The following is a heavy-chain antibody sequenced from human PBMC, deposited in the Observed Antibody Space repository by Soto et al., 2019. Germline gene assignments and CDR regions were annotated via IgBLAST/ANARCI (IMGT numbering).Heavy chain of an antibody. CDR3: ARADYSNYYMDV. CDR2: IIPIRGIA. CDR1: GGTFSSYA. V-gene: IGHV1-69*04. Sequence: SVKVSCKASGGTFSSYAISWVRQAPGQGLEWMGRIIPIRGIANYAQKFQGRVTITADKSTSTAYMELSSLRSEETAVYYCARADYSNYYMDVWGKGTTVTVSS. D-gene: IGHD4-4*01. J-gene: IGHJ6*03.